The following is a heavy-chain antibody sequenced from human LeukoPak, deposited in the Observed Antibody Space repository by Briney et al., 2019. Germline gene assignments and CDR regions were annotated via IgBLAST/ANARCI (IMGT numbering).Heavy chain of an antibody. CDR3: ARDSDSGYDLFDY. V-gene: IGHV4-4*07. Sequence: SETLSLTCTVSGGSISSYYWCWIRQPAAKGLEWIGCIYTSGSTNYNPSLKSRVTMSVDTSKNQFSLKLSSVTAADTAVYYCARDSDSGYDLFDYWGQGTLVTVSS. D-gene: IGHD5-12*01. J-gene: IGHJ4*02. CDR2: IYTSGST. CDR1: GGSISSYY.